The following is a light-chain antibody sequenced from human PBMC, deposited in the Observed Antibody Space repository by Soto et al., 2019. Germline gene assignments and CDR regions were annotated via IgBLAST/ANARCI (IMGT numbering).Light chain of an antibody. CDR1: QSVLYTSKNKNC. V-gene: IGKV4-1*01. J-gene: IGKJ5*01. CDR3: QQYYTNPIT. Sequence: IVMTRSPDSLAVSLGERATIHCKSMQSVLYTSKNKNCLAWFQKKPGRPPKLLIFWASTREFGVPERFSGSGSGTDLTITISSLKHEDVEIYYCQQYYTNPITFGQGTRLEIK. CDR2: WAS.